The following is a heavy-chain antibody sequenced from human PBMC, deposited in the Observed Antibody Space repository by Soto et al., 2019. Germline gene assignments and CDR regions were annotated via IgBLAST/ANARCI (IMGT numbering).Heavy chain of an antibody. CDR3: ARSAKFEWLYYYYYYMDV. CDR2: ISNNGGST. J-gene: IGHJ6*03. V-gene: IGHV3-64*01. D-gene: IGHD3-9*01. Sequence: GGSLRLSCAAAGFTFSNYAMHWVRQAPGKGLEYVSAISNNGGSTYYANSVKGRFTISRDNSKNTLYLQMGGLRAEDMAVYYCARSAKFEWLYYYYYYMDVWGKGTTVTVSS. CDR1: GFTFSNYA.